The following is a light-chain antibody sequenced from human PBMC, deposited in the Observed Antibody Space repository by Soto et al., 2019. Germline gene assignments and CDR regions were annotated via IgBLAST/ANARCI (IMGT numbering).Light chain of an antibody. CDR3: QQYGSSPLLT. CDR1: QSVSSSY. J-gene: IGKJ4*01. V-gene: IGKV3-20*01. CDR2: GAS. Sequence: EIVLTQSPGTLSLSPGERATLSCRASQSVSSSYLAWYQQKPGQAPRLLIYGASSRATGIADRFSGSGSGTVFTLTISRLEPEDFAVYYCQQYGSSPLLTFGGGTKVEIK.